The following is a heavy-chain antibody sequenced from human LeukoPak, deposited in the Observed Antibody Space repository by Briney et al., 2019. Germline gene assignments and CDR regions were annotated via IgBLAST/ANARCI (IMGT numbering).Heavy chain of an antibody. Sequence: PGGSLRLSCAASGFPFSSYAMSWVRQAPGKGLEWVSTISGSGGSTYYADSVKGRFTISRDNSKNTLYLQMNSLTAEDTAVYYCASAEETYYYGSGSFGIPYWCQGGLVTVSS. CDR2: ISGSGGST. J-gene: IGHJ4*02. D-gene: IGHD3-10*01. CDR3: ASAEETYYYGSGSFGIPY. CDR1: GFPFSSYA. V-gene: IGHV3-23*01.